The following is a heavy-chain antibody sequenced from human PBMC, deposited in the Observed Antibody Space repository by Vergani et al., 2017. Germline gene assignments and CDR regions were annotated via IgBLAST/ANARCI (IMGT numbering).Heavy chain of an antibody. D-gene: IGHD1-1*01. V-gene: IGHV5-51*01. CDR2: IYPAVSDT. CDR3: ARHTTYTDS. CDR1: EYSFGNYW. J-gene: IGHJ4*02. Sequence: EGELVQSGPEMRKPGESLKISCKGSEYSFGNYWIGWVRQMPGKGLEWMGIIYPAVSDTRSSPSFQGQVTISADQSISTAFLQWDSLKASDTALSYCARHTTYTDSWGQGTLVTVSS.